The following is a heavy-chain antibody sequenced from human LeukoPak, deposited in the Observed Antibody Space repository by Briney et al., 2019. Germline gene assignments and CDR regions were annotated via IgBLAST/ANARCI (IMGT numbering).Heavy chain of an antibody. D-gene: IGHD3-3*01. CDR2: IYHSGST. Sequence: SETLSLTCTVSGDSISSGGYYWSWIRQPPGKGLEWIGYIYHSGSTYYNPSLKSRVTISVDRSKNQFSLKLSSVTAADTAVYYCARTRVTIFGVALGPGAFDIWGQGTMVTVSS. CDR3: ARTRVTIFGVALGPGAFDI. V-gene: IGHV4-30-2*01. CDR1: GDSISSGGYY. J-gene: IGHJ3*02.